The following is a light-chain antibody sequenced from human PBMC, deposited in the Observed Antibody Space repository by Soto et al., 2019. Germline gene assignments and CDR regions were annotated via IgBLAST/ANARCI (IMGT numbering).Light chain of an antibody. J-gene: IGKJ1*01. CDR2: KSS. CDR1: QSIDSW. Sequence: DIQMTQSPSTLSASIGDRVTITCRASQSIDSWLAWYQQKPGKAPKLLIYKSSSLQSGVPSRFSGSGSGTEFTLTISGLQPDDFATYYCQHYDAYSRTFGQGTKVDVK. V-gene: IGKV1-5*03. CDR3: QHYDAYSRT.